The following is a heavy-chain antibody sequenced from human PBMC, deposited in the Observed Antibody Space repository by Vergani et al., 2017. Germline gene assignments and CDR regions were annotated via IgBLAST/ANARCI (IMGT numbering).Heavy chain of an antibody. D-gene: IGHD6-13*01. Sequence: QLQLQESGPGLVKPSETLSLTCTVSGGSISSSSYYWGWIRQPPGKGLEWIGSIYYSGSTYYNPSLKSRVTISVDTSKDQFSLKLSSVTAEDTAVYYCAREEQLVLGSFDYWGQGTLVTVSS. CDR1: GGSISSSSYY. CDR3: AREEQLVLGSFDY. CDR2: IYYSGST. V-gene: IGHV4-39*07. J-gene: IGHJ4*02.